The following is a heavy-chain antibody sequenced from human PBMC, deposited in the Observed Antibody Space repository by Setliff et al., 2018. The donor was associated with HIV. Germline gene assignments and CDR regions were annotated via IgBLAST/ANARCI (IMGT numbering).Heavy chain of an antibody. J-gene: IGHJ2*01. Sequence: LSLTCSVSGGSISSSGYYWSWIRQHPGKGLDWIGRVYYSGSTDYNPSLQSRATLSIDTSKNQFSLKLTSVIAADTAIYYCARLDSDNPSSSYWFFDLWGRGTLVTVSS. V-gene: IGHV4-31*02. CDR3: ARLDSDNPSSSYWFFDL. CDR1: GGSISSSGYY. CDR2: VYYSGST. D-gene: IGHD5-18*01.